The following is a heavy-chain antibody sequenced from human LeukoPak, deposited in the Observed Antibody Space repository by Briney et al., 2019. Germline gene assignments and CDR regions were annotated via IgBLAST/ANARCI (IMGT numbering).Heavy chain of an antibody. J-gene: IGHJ3*02. CDR3: ARDRGPSIAAGEDAFDI. D-gene: IGHD6-13*01. V-gene: IGHV1-18*01. CDR2: ISAYNGNT. CDR1: GYTFTSYG. Sequence: ASVKVSCKASGYTFTSYGISWVRQAPGQGLEWMGRISAYNGNTNYAQKLQGRVTMTTDTSTSTAYMELRSLRSDDTAVYYCARDRGPSIAAGEDAFDIWGQGTMVTVSS.